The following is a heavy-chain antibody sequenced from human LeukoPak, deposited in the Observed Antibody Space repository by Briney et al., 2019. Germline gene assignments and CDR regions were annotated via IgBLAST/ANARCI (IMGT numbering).Heavy chain of an antibody. V-gene: IGHV3-23*01. D-gene: IGHD1-1*01. Sequence: GGSLRLSCEASGFTFSSYVMSWVRQAPGKGLEWVSAISGSGGSTYYADSVKGRFTISRDNSKNTLYLQMNSLGADDTAVYYCAKGNWRYFDYWGQGTLVTVSS. CDR3: AKGNWRYFDY. J-gene: IGHJ4*02. CDR1: GFTFSSYV. CDR2: ISGSGGST.